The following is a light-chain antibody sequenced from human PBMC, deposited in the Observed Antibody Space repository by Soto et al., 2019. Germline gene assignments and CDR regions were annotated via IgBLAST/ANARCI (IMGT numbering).Light chain of an antibody. CDR1: QSVLYSSNNKNY. V-gene: IGKV4-1*01. Sequence: DIGMTQSPDSLAVSLGERATINCKSSQSVLYSSNNKNYLAWYQQKPGQPPKLLIYWASTRESGVPDRFSGSGSGTDFILTISSLQAEDVAVYYCQQYYSTPLTFGGGTKVEIK. CDR2: WAS. CDR3: QQYYSTPLT. J-gene: IGKJ4*01.